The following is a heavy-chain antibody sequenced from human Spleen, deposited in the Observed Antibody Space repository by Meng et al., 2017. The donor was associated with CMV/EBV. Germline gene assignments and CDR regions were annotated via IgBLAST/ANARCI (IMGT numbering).Heavy chain of an antibody. D-gene: IGHD2-2*02. J-gene: IGHJ4*02. CDR3: AKDVTAAAISPYYFDW. V-gene: IGHV3-9*01. CDR2: ITWNSGSV. Sequence: SLKISCAASGFTFDDYAMHWVRQVPGKGLEWVSGITWNSGSVVYVDSVKGRFTISRNNAKNSLYLQMNSLRAEDTALYYCAKDVTAAAISPYYFDWWGQGTLVTVSS. CDR1: GFTFDDYA.